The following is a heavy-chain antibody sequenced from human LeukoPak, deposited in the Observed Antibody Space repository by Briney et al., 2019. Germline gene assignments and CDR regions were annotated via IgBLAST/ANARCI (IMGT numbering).Heavy chain of an antibody. CDR3: ARDRHYYDSSGGGVDY. CDR1: GFTFSDYY. CDR2: ISSSGSTI. Sequence: GGSLRLSCAASGFTFSDYYMSWIRQAPGKGLGWVSYISSSGSTIYYADSVKGRFTISRDNAKNSLYLQMNSLRAEDTAVYYCARDRHYYDSSGGGVDYWGQGTLVTVSS. D-gene: IGHD3-22*01. V-gene: IGHV3-11*04. J-gene: IGHJ4*02.